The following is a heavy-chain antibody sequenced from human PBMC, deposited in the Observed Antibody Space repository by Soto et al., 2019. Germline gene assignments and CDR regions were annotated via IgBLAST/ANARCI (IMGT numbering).Heavy chain of an antibody. CDR2: ISYDGSNK. CDR3: ARGDKGAWYSSSWYFDY. CDR1: GFTFSSYA. Sequence: GGSLRLSCAASGFTFSSYAMHWVRQAPGKGLEWVAVISYDGSNKYYADSVKGRFTISRDNSKNTLYLQMNSLRAEDTAVYYCARGDKGAWYSSSWYFDYWGQGTLVTVSS. V-gene: IGHV3-30-3*01. D-gene: IGHD6-13*01. J-gene: IGHJ4*02.